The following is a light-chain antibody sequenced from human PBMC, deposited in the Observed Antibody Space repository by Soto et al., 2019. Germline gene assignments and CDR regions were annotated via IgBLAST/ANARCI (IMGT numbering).Light chain of an antibody. Sequence: DIQMTQSPSSLSASVGDRVTITCRASQSIRNYLNWYQQKQGKAPKLLIYAASSLQSGVPSRFSGSGSGTDFTLTISSLQPEDFATYYCQQSYSTPRTFGQGTDLEI. CDR1: QSIRNY. V-gene: IGKV1-39*01. CDR2: AAS. CDR3: QQSYSTPRT. J-gene: IGKJ2*01.